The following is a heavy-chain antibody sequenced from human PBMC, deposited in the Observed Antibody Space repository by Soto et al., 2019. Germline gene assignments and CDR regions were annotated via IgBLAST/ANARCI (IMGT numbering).Heavy chain of an antibody. V-gene: IGHV3-74*03. J-gene: IGHJ3*02. Sequence: EVQLVESGGGLVQPEGSLRLSCVASGFTFSDSWMHWVRQAPGKGLMWVSRISFDGTATTSADSVRGRFSISRDNAKNTLFLQMNHLRADDAAMYYCVRCRRLRGQPFDIWGQGTFVTVSS. CDR3: VRCRRLRGQPFDI. CDR2: ISFDGTAT. CDR1: GFTFSDSW. D-gene: IGHD2-21*02.